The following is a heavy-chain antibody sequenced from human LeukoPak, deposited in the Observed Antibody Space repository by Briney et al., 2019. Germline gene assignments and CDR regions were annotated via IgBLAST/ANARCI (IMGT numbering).Heavy chain of an antibody. CDR3: ARVRGQPSVVVTAFYDY. V-gene: IGHV3-64*01. J-gene: IGHJ4*02. CDR2: ISSNGGST. D-gene: IGHD2-21*02. CDR1: GFTFSDYS. Sequence: GGSLRLSCAASGFTFSDYSMHWVRQAPGKGLEYVSAISSNGGSTYYANSVKGRFTISRDNSKSTLFLQMGSLRAEDMAMYYCARVRGQPSVVVTAFYDYWGQGTLVTVSS.